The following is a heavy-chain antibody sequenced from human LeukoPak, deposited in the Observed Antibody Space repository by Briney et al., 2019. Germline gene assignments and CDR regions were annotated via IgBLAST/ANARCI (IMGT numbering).Heavy chain of an antibody. Sequence: GGSLRLSCAASGFTFSSYSMNWVRQAPGKGLEWVSSISSSSSYIYYAASVKGRFSISRDNSKNTVYLQMKSLRAEDTAVYYCARELREHGVFDIWGQGTMVTVSS. V-gene: IGHV3-21*04. CDR3: ARELREHGVFDI. CDR2: ISSSSSYI. CDR1: GFTFSSYS. J-gene: IGHJ3*02. D-gene: IGHD1-26*01.